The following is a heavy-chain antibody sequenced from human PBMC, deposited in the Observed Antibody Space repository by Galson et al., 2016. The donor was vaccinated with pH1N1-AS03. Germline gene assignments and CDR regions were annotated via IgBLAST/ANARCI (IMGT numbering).Heavy chain of an antibody. Sequence: ISGDSVLSDSAAWNWARQSPSRGLEWLGRTYLRSTWYHDYAESMKSRIIINADTSKNQFSLQLNSVTPEDTAVYYCVRDIYGDPLGEWGQGTLVTVSS. CDR3: VRDIYGDPLGE. CDR1: GDSVLSDSAA. V-gene: IGHV6-1*01. D-gene: IGHD4-17*01. J-gene: IGHJ4*02. CDR2: TYLRSTWYH.